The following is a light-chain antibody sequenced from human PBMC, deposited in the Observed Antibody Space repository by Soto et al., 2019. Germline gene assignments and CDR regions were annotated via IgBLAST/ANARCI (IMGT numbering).Light chain of an antibody. J-gene: IGKJ1*01. CDR2: AAS. V-gene: IGKV1-39*01. Sequence: QMSQSPSSLSASVADRVTLTGPASQGISTYLNWYQQKQGKAPKXXIYAASSLQSGVPSRFSGSGSETDFTLTISSLQPEDFETYSCQQSYSTTWTFGQGTKVDIK. CDR1: QGISTY. CDR3: QQSYSTTWT.